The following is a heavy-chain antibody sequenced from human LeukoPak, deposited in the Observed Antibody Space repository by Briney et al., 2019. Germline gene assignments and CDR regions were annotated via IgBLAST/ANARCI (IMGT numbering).Heavy chain of an antibody. CDR1: GFTFSSYG. Sequence: GGSQRLSCAASGFTFSSYGMHWVRQAPGKGLEWVAGILHDGTNEYYPDSVKGRFTISRDNSKNTLFLQMNSLRAEDTAVYYCAKIEYYDSSGYLNYWGQGTLVSVSS. CDR3: AKIEYYDSSGYLNY. D-gene: IGHD3-22*01. V-gene: IGHV3-30*18. J-gene: IGHJ4*02. CDR2: ILHDGTNE.